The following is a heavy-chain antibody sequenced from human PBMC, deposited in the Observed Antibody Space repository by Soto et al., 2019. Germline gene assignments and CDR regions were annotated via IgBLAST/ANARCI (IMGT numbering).Heavy chain of an antibody. CDR1: GYTFSDFS. CDR3: AREAKWETRGVEAHQSDYFDY. Sequence: QVQLVQSGPEVRKPGASVKLSCKPSGYTFSDFSIHWVRQAPGRSLEWMGWVDTANGETKYSQNFQDRLIVTSDTFAKTAAMELNGLRSEDTAVYYCAREAKWETRGVEAHQSDYFDYWGRGTLVTVSS. V-gene: IGHV1-3*04. J-gene: IGHJ4*02. D-gene: IGHD1-26*01. CDR2: VDTANGET.